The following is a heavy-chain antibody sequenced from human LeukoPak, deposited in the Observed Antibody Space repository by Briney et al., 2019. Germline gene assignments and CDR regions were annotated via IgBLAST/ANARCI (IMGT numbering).Heavy chain of an antibody. J-gene: IGHJ4*02. Sequence: GGSLRLSCAASGFTFSSYAMHWVRQAPGKGLEWVAVISYDGSNKYYADSVKGRFTISRDNSKNTLYLQMNSLRAEDTAVYYCARVSVDGYEFDYWGQRTLVTVSS. V-gene: IGHV3-30*04. CDR1: GFTFSSYA. CDR3: ARVSVDGYEFDY. CDR2: ISYDGSNK. D-gene: IGHD5-18*01.